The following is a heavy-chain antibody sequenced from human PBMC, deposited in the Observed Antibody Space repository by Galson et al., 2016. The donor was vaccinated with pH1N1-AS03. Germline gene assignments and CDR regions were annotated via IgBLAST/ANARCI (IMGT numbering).Heavy chain of an antibody. Sequence: QSGAEVKKPGQSLKISCNDSGDSVTNYWIGWVRQLPGKGLEWMGIIYVGDSDTKYGPSFQGHVTISLDKSINTAFLQWSSLRASDTATYFCAKGVHAFRLWGQGTMVTVSS. V-gene: IGHV5-51*01. CDR3: AKGVHAFRL. CDR1: GDSVTNYW. J-gene: IGHJ3*01. CDR2: IYVGDSDT. D-gene: IGHD6-19*01.